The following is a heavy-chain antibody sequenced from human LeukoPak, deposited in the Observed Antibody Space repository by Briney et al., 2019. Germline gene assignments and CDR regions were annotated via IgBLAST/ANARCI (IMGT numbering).Heavy chain of an antibody. CDR2: INHSGST. Sequence: SETLSLTCAVYGGSFSGYYWSWIRQPPGKGLEWIGEINHSGSTNYNPSLKSRVTISVDTSKNQFSLRLSSVTAADTAVYYCARLYLPATRFDYWGQGTLVTVSS. CDR3: ARLYLPATRFDY. J-gene: IGHJ4*02. V-gene: IGHV4-34*01. D-gene: IGHD5-24*01. CDR1: GGSFSGYY.